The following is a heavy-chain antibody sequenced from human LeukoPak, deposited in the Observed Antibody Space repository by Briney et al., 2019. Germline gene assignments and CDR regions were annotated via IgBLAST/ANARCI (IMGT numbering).Heavy chain of an antibody. Sequence: SETLSLTCTVSGGSISSGDYYWRWIRQPPGKGLEWIGYIYYSGSTYYNPSLKSRVTISVDTSKNQFSLKLSSVTAADTAVYYCARGHCSGGSCHNWFDPWGQGTLVTVSS. J-gene: IGHJ5*02. D-gene: IGHD2-15*01. CDR3: ARGHCSGGSCHNWFDP. CDR2: IYYSGST. CDR1: GGSISSGDYY. V-gene: IGHV4-30-4*08.